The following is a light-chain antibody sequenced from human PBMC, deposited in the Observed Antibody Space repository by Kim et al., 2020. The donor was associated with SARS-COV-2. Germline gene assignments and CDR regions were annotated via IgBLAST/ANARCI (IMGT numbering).Light chain of an antibody. CDR3: GTWDSSLSVGV. J-gene: IGLJ2*01. CDR1: RSNIGSNP. Sequence: QSVLTQPPSVSAAPGQKVTISCSGSRSNIGSNPVSWYQQFPGTAPKLITYVNNKRPSGIPDRFSSSKSGTTATLGITGLRTGDEAHYYWGTWDSSLSVGVFGGGTKVTVL. V-gene: IGLV1-51*01. CDR2: VNN.